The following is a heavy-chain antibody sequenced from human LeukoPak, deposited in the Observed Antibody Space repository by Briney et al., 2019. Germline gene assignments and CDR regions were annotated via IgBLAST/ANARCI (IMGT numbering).Heavy chain of an antibody. CDR1: GYTFGTST. J-gene: IGHJ4*02. CDR3: ARATTPGGIDY. Sequence: GASVKVSCKAFGYTFGTSTITWVRQAPGQGLEWMRWINPNSGGTNYAQKFQGRVTMTRDTSISTAYMELSRLRSDDTAVYYCARATTPGGIDYWGQGTLVTVSS. V-gene: IGHV1-2*02. CDR2: INPNSGGT. D-gene: IGHD5-12*01.